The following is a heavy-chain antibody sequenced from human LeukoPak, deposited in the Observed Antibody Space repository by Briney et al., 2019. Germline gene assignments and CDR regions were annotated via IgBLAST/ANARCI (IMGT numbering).Heavy chain of an antibody. D-gene: IGHD2-2*01. Sequence: GGSLRLSCAASGFTFSSYSMNWVRQAPGKGLEWVSSISSSSSYIYYADSVKGRFTISRDNAKNSLYLQMNSLRAEDTAVYYCARQARPEDIVVVPAASHKYFDYWGQGTLVTVSS. J-gene: IGHJ4*02. CDR1: GFTFSSYS. V-gene: IGHV3-21*01. CDR3: ARQARPEDIVVVPAASHKYFDY. CDR2: ISSSSSYI.